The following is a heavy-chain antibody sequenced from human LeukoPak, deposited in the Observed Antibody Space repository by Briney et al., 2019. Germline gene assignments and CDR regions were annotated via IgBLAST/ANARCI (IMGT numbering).Heavy chain of an antibody. CDR2: ISSSSSYI. Sequence: PGGSLRLSCAASGFTFSRYTMNWVRQAPGKGLEWVSSISSSSSYIYYADSVKGRFTISRDNAKNSLYLQMNSLRAGDTAVYYCARSFISSSAGFDYWGQGTLVTVSS. V-gene: IGHV3-21*01. J-gene: IGHJ4*02. D-gene: IGHD6-6*01. CDR1: GFTFSRYT. CDR3: ARSFISSSAGFDY.